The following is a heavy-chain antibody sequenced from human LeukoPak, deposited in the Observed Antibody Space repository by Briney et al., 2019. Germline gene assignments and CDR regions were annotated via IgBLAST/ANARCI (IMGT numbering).Heavy chain of an antibody. CDR3: RDPFDY. Sequence: GGSLRLSCAASGFIFTTYWMSWVRQAPGKGLEWVANINQDGTEKYYVDSVKGRFTISRDNGKNSLYLQMNSLRAEDTAVYYCRDPFDYWGQGTLVTVSS. V-gene: IGHV3-7*01. J-gene: IGHJ4*02. CDR2: INQDGTEK. CDR1: GFIFTTYW.